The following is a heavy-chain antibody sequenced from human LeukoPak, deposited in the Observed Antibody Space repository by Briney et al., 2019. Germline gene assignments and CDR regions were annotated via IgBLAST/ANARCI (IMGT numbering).Heavy chain of an antibody. D-gene: IGHD1-14*01. CDR1: GFTFSSYA. Sequence: GGFLRLSCAASGFTFSSYAMSWVRQAPGKGLEWVSAISGSGGSTYYADSVKGRFTISRDNSKNTLYLQMNSLRAEDTAVYYCAKDPRILYYYYGMDVWGQGTTVTVSS. J-gene: IGHJ6*02. CDR2: ISGSGGST. CDR3: AKDPRILYYYYGMDV. V-gene: IGHV3-23*01.